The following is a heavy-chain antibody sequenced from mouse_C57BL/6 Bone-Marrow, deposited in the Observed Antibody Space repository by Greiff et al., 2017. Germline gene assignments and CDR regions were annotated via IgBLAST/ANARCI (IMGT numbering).Heavy chain of an antibody. V-gene: IGHV3-1*01. J-gene: IGHJ1*03. Sequence: EVKVEESGPGMVKPSQSLSLTCTVTGYSITSGYDWHWIRHFPGNKLEWMGYISYSSSTNYNPSLKSRISITHDTSKNHFFLKLNSVTTEDTATYYCARRTTGNWYFDVWGTGTTVTVSS. D-gene: IGHD1-1*01. CDR2: ISYSSST. CDR3: ARRTTGNWYFDV. CDR1: GYSITSGYD.